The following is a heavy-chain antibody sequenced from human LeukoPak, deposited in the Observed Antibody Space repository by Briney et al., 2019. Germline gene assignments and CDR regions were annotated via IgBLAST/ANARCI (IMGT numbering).Heavy chain of an antibody. V-gene: IGHV1-2*06. CDR3: ARGGITAIVVVTTGTFDI. CDR2: INPNSGGT. CDR1: GYTFTGYY. J-gene: IGHJ3*02. Sequence: ASVKVSCKASGYTFTGYYIHWVRQAPGQGLEWMGRINPNSGGTNYAQNFQDRVTMTRDTSISTAYMELSRLRSDDTAVYYCARGGITAIVVVTTGTFDIWGQGTVVTASS. D-gene: IGHD3-22*01.